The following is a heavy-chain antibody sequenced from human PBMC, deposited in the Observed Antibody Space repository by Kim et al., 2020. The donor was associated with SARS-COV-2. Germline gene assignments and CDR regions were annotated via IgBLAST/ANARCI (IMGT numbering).Heavy chain of an antibody. Sequence: LKSRVTISVDTSKNQFSLKLSSVTAADTAVYYCAREQLALHYYYYYGMDVWGQGTTVTVSS. J-gene: IGHJ6*02. V-gene: IGHV4-39*02. D-gene: IGHD6-13*01. CDR3: AREQLALHYYYYYGMDV.